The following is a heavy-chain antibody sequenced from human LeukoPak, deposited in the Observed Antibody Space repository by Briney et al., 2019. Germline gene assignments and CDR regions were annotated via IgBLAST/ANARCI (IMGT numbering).Heavy chain of an antibody. D-gene: IGHD3-16*01. CDR3: ARGGKLLRLGDY. V-gene: IGHV4-34*01. CDR1: GVSFSDFY. J-gene: IGHJ4*02. Sequence: SETLSLTCAFYGVSFSDFYWSWIRQPPGKGLEWIGEISHSGSTNYNPSLKSRVTISVDTSKNQFSLKLSSVTAADTAVYYCARGGKLLRLGDYWGQGTLVTVSS. CDR2: ISHSGST.